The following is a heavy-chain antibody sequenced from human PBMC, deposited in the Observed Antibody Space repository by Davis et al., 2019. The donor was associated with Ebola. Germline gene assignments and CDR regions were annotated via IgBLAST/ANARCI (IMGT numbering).Heavy chain of an antibody. CDR3: ARWGNVDIVATTHYYYYGMDV. D-gene: IGHD5-12*01. Sequence: PSETLSLTCAVYGGSFSGYYWSWIRQPPGKGLEWIGEINHSGSTNYNPSLKSRVTISVDTSKNQFSLKLSSVTAADTAVYYCARWGNVDIVATTHYYYYGMDVWGQGTTVTVSS. J-gene: IGHJ6*02. V-gene: IGHV4-34*01. CDR2: INHSGST. CDR1: GGSFSGYY.